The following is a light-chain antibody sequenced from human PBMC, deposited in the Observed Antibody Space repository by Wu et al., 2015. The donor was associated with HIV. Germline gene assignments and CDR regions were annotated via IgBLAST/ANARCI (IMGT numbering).Light chain of an antibody. CDR2: GAS. CDR3: QQYFNVPRT. Sequence: DIQMTQSPSSLSASVGDRVTITCRASQAIGSSLAWYQQRPGKVPELLVFGASRLESGVPSRFSADESGTQYTLTISSLQPEDFATYYCQQYFNVPRTFGPGTKVDI. CDR1: QAIGSS. V-gene: IGKV1-NL1*01. J-gene: IGKJ3*01.